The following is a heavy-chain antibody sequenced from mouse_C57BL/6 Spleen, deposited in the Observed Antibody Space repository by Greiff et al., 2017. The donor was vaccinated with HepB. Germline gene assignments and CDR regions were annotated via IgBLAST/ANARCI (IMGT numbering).Heavy chain of an antibody. Sequence: VQLQQSGAELVKAGASVKLSCPASGLNIKDYYMPWVKPRTEQGLEWIGRIDPEDGETKYAPKFQGKATITADTSSNTAYLQLSSLTSEDTAVYYCARRLITTVPQVWGTGTTVTVSS. V-gene: IGHV14-2*01. J-gene: IGHJ1*03. CDR3: ARRLITTVPQV. D-gene: IGHD1-1*01. CDR1: GLNIKDYY. CDR2: IDPEDGET.